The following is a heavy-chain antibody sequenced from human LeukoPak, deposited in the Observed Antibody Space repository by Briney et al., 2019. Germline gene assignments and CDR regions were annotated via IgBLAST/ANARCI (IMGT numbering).Heavy chain of an antibody. J-gene: IGHJ6*03. CDR1: GFIFSDYY. CDR2: IYYSGST. D-gene: IGHD3-16*01. Sequence: GSLRLSCAASGFIFSDYYMSWIRQAPGKGLEWVGYIYYSGSTNYNPSLQSRVTISVDTSKNQFSLKLSSVTAADTAVYYCARGGGLNYYYYYMDVWGKGTTVTVSS. CDR3: ARGGGLNYYYYYMDV. V-gene: IGHV4-59*01.